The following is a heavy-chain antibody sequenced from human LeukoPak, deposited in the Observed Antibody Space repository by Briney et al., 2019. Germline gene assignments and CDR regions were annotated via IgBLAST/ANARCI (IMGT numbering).Heavy chain of an antibody. D-gene: IGHD3-3*01. CDR1: GGTFSSYT. J-gene: IGHJ1*01. V-gene: IGHV1-69*02. CDR3: ARGEERITIFGVVTKYFQH. Sequence: SVKVSCKASGGTFSSYTISWVRQAPGQGLGWMGRIIPILGIANYAQKFQGRVTITADKSTSTAYMELSSLRSEDTAVYYCARGEERITIFGVVTKYFQHWGQGTLVTVSS. CDR2: IIPILGIA.